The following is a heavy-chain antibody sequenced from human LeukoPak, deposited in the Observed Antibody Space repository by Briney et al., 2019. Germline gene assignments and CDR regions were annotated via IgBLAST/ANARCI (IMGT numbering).Heavy chain of an antibody. CDR3: AKDRGSQTADFDY. D-gene: IGHD3-16*01. V-gene: IGHV3-30*02. Sequence: GGSLRLSCAASGFTFNNYDMHWVRQAPGKGLEWVAFIRYDGSNKYYADSVKGRFTISRDNSKNTLYLQMNSLRAEDTAVYYCAKDRGSQTADFDYWGQGTLVTVSS. CDR1: GFTFNNYD. CDR2: IRYDGSNK. J-gene: IGHJ4*02.